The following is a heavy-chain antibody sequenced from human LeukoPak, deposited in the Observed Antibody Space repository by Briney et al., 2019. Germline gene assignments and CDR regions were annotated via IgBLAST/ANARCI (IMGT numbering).Heavy chain of an antibody. CDR3: ARDEAGDYDFWSGYPAGSWFDP. V-gene: IGHV1-18*01. D-gene: IGHD3-3*01. CDR2: ISAYNGNT. CDR1: GYTFTSYG. J-gene: IGHJ5*02. Sequence: ASVKVSCKASGYTFTSYGISWVRQAPGQGLEWMGWISAYNGNTNYAQKLQGRVTMTTDTSTSTAYMELRSLRSDDTAVYYCARDEAGDYDFWSGYPAGSWFDPWGQGTLVTVSS.